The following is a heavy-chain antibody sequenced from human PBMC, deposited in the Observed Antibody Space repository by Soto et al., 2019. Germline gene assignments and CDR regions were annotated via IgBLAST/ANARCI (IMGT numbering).Heavy chain of an antibody. CDR3: TKSRRSVLMVYGFGGMDV. CDR1: GFSVSDYA. V-gene: IGHV3-23*01. D-gene: IGHD2-8*01. CDR2: ISGSGDGT. Sequence: GGSLRLSCAASGFSVSDYAMSWARQAPGKGLEWVSSISGSGDGTYYGDSVKGRFTLSRDTSQKTLYLQMNNLRGEDTAVYFCTKSRRSVLMVYGFGGMDVWGRGTTVTVSS. J-gene: IGHJ6*02.